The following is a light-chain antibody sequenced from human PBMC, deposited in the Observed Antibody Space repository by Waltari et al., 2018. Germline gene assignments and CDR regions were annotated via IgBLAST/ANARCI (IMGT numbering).Light chain of an antibody. Sequence: FILTQPPSVSESPGKTVTISCTRGYGHLAHNYVQWYQQRPGNSPTTFIYEDKTRPSRVPDRFSGSIDISSNPSSLTLAGLRTEDEADYYCQAYDNSRWVFGGGTKLTVV. V-gene: IGLV6-57*01. CDR1: YGHLAHNY. CDR2: EDK. CDR3: QAYDNSRWV. J-gene: IGLJ3*02.